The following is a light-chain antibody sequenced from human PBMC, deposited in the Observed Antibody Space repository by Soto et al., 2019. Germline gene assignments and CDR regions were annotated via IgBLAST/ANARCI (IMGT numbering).Light chain of an antibody. V-gene: IGLV2-23*02. J-gene: IGLJ2*01. CDR2: EVT. CDR3: CSFAGGSTYVV. Sequence: QSVLTQPASVSGSPGQSITISCIGTSSDVGNYELVSWYQQLPGKGPKLIIYEVTKRPSGVPNRFSGSKSGNTASLTISGLLAEDEADYHCCSFAGGSTYVVFGGGTKLTVL. CDR1: SSDVGNYEL.